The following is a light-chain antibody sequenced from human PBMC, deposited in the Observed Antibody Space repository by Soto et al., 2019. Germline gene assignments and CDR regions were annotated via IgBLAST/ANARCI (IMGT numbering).Light chain of an antibody. CDR3: QQYNNWPPTWT. V-gene: IGKV3-15*01. CDR2: GAS. CDR1: QSVSSN. Sequence: EIVITQSPATLSVSPGERATLSCSASQSVSSNLAWYQQKPGQAPRLLIYGASTRATGIPARFSGSGSGTEFTLTISSLQSEDFAVYYCQQYNNWPPTWTFGQGTKVDIK. J-gene: IGKJ1*01.